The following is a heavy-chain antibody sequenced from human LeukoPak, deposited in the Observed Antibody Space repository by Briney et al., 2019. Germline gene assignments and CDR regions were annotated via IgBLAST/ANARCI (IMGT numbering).Heavy chain of an antibody. Sequence: ASVKVSCKASGYTFTSYGINWVRQAPGQGLEWMGRISAYNGNTNYAQKLQGRVTMTTDTSTSTACMELRSLRYDDTAVYYCARETSAYYSADYWGQGTLVTVSS. CDR2: ISAYNGNT. J-gene: IGHJ4*02. D-gene: IGHD3-22*01. V-gene: IGHV1-18*01. CDR1: GYTFTSYG. CDR3: ARETSAYYSADY.